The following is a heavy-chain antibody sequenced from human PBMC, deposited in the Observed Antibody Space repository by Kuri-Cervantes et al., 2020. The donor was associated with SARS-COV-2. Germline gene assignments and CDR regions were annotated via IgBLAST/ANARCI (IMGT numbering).Heavy chain of an antibody. Sequence: GGSLRLSCTASGFTFGDYAMSWFRQPPGKGLEWVGRIKSKTDGGTTDYAAPVKGRFTISRDDSKNTLYLQMNSLKTEDTAVYYCTRETYSSSYWFDPWGQGTLVTVSS. J-gene: IGHJ5*02. CDR1: GFTFGDYA. V-gene: IGHV3-15*01. CDR3: TRETYSSSYWFDP. CDR2: IKSKTDGGTT. D-gene: IGHD6-6*01.